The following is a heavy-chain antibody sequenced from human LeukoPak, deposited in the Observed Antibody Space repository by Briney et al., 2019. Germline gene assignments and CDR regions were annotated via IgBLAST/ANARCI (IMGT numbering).Heavy chain of an antibody. CDR1: GGSFSGYY. J-gene: IGHJ4*02. V-gene: IGHV4-34*01. Sequence: SETLSLTCAVYGGSFSGYYWSWIRQPPGKGLEWIGEINHSGSTNYNPSLKSRVTISVDTSKNQFSLKLSSVTAADTAVYYCATRQLGFDYWGQGTLVTVSS. CDR3: ATRQLGFDY. D-gene: IGHD6-6*01. CDR2: INHSGST.